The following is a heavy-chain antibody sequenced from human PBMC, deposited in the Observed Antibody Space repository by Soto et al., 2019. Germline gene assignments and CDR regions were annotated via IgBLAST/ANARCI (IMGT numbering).Heavy chain of an antibody. D-gene: IGHD6-6*01. CDR1: GGTFSSYA. V-gene: IGHV1-69*12. J-gene: IGHJ6*02. Sequence: QVQLVQSGAEVKKPGSSVKVSCKASGGTFSSYAISWVRQAPGQGLEWMGGIIPIFGTANYAQKFQGRVTITADESTSTAYMELSSLRSEDTAVYYCASHGRQLVDDYSGMDVWGQGTTVTVSS. CDR2: IIPIFGTA. CDR3: ASHGRQLVDDYSGMDV.